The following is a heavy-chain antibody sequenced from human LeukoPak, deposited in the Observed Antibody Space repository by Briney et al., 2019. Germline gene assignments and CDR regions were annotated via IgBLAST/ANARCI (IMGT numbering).Heavy chain of an antibody. D-gene: IGHD5-18*01. CDR3: ARDGEYSYGYGFDY. CDR1: GFSVNNLY. CDR2: IYSGDRT. J-gene: IGHJ4*02. V-gene: IGHV3-66*01. Sequence: GGSLRLSCAASGFSVNNLYMSWVRQSPGKGLEWVSVIYSGDRTYYADSVKGRFTISRDTSKNTVYLQMNSLRPEETAVYYCARDGEYSYGYGFDYWGQGTLVTVSS.